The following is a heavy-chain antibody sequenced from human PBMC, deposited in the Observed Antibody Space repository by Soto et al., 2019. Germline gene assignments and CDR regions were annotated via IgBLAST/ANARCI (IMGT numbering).Heavy chain of an antibody. J-gene: IGHJ1*01. CDR2: IYSGGNT. CDR3: AAFLPTVQTPIPH. CDR1: GFTVSNNY. V-gene: IGHV3-66*01. Sequence: EVQLVESGGGLVQPGGSLRLSCAASGFTVSNNYMSWVRQSPGKGLEWVSLIYSGGNTKYADSVKGRFTISRDSSTNTLFLQMNSLRAEDTAMFYCAAFLPTVQTPIPHWGQGTLVTVSS.